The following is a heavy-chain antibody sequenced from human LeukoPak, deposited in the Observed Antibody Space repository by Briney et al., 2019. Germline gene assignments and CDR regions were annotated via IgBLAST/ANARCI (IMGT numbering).Heavy chain of an antibody. Sequence: SETLSLTCTVFGGSISRYYWTWIRQPPGKGLEWIGYIYYSGSTSYSPSLKSRVTISVDTSKNQFSLKMSSVTAADTAVYYCARGRYSYGSKTTIDFWGQGTLVTVPS. J-gene: IGHJ4*02. CDR1: GGSISRYY. CDR2: IYYSGST. CDR3: ARGRYSYGSKTTIDF. D-gene: IGHD5-18*01. V-gene: IGHV4-59*01.